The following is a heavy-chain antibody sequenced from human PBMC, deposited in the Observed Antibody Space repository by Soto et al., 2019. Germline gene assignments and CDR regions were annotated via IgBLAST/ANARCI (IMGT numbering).Heavy chain of an antibody. J-gene: IGHJ3*02. CDR2: IIPILGIA. CDR3: ARERTTCSGGSCYSDAFEI. CDR1: GSTFSSYT. Sequence: QVQLVQSGAEVKKPGSSVKVSCKASGSTFSSYTISWVRQDPGQRLEWLGSIIPILGIANYAQKFQGRVPITVDKSTSTAYMERSSVRSEDTAVYYCARERTTCSGGSCYSDAFEIWGQGTMVTVSS. V-gene: IGHV1-69*08. D-gene: IGHD2-15*01.